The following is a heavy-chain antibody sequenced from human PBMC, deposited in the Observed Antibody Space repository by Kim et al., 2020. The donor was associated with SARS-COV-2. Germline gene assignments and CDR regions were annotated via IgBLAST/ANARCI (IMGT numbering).Heavy chain of an antibody. CDR1: GFTFSSYG. D-gene: IGHD6-13*01. J-gene: IGHJ4*02. CDR2: IWYDGSNK. V-gene: IGHV3-33*01. CDR3: ARYSSSWNYFDY. Sequence: GGSLRLSCAASGFTFSSYGMHWVRQAPGKGLEWVAVIWYDGSNKYYADSVKGRFTISRDNSKNTLYLQMNSLRAEDTAVYYCARYSSSWNYFDYWGQGTLVTVSS.